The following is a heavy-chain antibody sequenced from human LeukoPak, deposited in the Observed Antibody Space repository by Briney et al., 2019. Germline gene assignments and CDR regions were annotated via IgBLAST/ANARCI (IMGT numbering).Heavy chain of an antibody. CDR1: GGSISSSSYY. CDR2: IYYSGST. J-gene: IGHJ4*02. CDR3: ARHGYYDILTGYPPYFDY. Sequence: PSETLSLTCTVSGGSISSSSYYWGWIRQPPGKGLEWIGSIYYSGSTYYNPSLKSRVAISVDTSKNQFSLKLSSVTAADTAVYYCARHGYYDILTGYPPYFDYWGQGTLVTVSS. V-gene: IGHV4-39*01. D-gene: IGHD3-9*01.